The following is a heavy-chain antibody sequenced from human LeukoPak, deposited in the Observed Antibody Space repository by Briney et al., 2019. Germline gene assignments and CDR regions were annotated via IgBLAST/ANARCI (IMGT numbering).Heavy chain of an antibody. CDR2: INHSGST. J-gene: IGHJ4*02. V-gene: IGHV4-34*01. D-gene: IGHD3-16*02. CDR3: ATPPVYDYVWGSYRQGFDY. CDR1: GGSLSSYY. Sequence: SETLSLTCTVSGGSLSSYYWSWIRQPPGKGLEWIGEINHSGSTNYNPSLKSRVTISVDTSKNQFSLKLSSVTAADTAVYYCATPPVYDYVWGSYRQGFDYWGQGTLVTVSS.